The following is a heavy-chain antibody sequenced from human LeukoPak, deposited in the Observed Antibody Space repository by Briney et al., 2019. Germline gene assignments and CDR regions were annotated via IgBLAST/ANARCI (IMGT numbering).Heavy chain of an antibody. D-gene: IGHD1-26*01. J-gene: IGHJ6*02. V-gene: IGHV1-69*04. CDR2: IIPMLGTV. CDR3: ARDQKVGATPYFGMDV. CDR1: GATFSSYA. Sequence: GASVKVSCKASGATFSSYAINWVRQAPGQGLEWMGRIIPMLGTVNYARKFQGRVTIIADKFTSTAYMELSSLRSEDTAVYYCARDQKVGATPYFGMDVWGQGTTVTVSS.